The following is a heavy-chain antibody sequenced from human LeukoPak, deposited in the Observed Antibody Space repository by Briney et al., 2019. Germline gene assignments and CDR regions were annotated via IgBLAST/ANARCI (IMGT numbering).Heavy chain of an antibody. CDR2: INHSGST. V-gene: IGHV4-34*01. CDR3: ARARYCSSTSCYLRYFQH. CDR1: GGSFSGYY. J-gene: IGHJ1*01. Sequence: SETLSLTCAVYGGSFSGYYWSWIRQPPGKGLEWIGEINHSGSTNYNPSLKSRVTISVDTSKNQFSLKLSSVTAADTAVYYCARARYCSSTSCYLRYFQHWGQGTLVTVSS. D-gene: IGHD2-2*01.